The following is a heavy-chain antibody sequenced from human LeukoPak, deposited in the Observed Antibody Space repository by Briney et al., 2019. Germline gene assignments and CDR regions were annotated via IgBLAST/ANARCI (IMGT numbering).Heavy chain of an antibody. Sequence: GGSLRLSCAASGFTFSSSGMTWVRQTPGKGLEWVSGISSGGGSTYYADSVKGRFTISRDNSKNTLYLQMNSLRAEDTAVYYCAKRHYDFWSGYQNQMYYFDYWGQGTLVTVSS. CDR2: ISSGGGST. D-gene: IGHD3-3*01. V-gene: IGHV3-23*01. CDR3: AKRHYDFWSGYQNQMYYFDY. J-gene: IGHJ4*02. CDR1: GFTFSSSG.